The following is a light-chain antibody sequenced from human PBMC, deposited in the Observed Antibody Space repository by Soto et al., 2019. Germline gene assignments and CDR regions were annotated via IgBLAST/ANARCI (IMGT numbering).Light chain of an antibody. CDR3: QTFDSSLTAVV. V-gene: IGLV1-40*01. CDR1: NSNVGGGYD. Sequence: QPVLTQPPSVSGAPGQRVTISCTGSNSNVGGGYDVHWYQQFPGTAPRLLIYGNNDRPSGVPARFSVSKTGTAASLDITGLRAEDEADYYCQTFDSSLTAVVFGGGTQLTVL. CDR2: GNN. J-gene: IGLJ2*01.